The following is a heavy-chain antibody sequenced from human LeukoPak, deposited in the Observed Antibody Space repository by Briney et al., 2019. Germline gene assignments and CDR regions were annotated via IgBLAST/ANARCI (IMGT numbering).Heavy chain of an antibody. D-gene: IGHD2-2*02. Sequence: PSETLSLTCAVYGGSFSGYYWSWIRQPPGKGLEWIGEINHSGSTNYSPSLKSRVTISVDTSKNQFSLKLSSVTAADTAVYYCARVGRYCSSTSCYRGYYYYYYMDVWGKGTTVTVSS. J-gene: IGHJ6*03. CDR1: GGSFSGYY. CDR3: ARVGRYCSSTSCYRGYYYYYYMDV. CDR2: INHSGST. V-gene: IGHV4-34*01.